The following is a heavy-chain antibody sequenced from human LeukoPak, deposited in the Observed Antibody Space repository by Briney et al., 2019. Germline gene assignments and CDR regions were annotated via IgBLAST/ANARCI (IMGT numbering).Heavy chain of an antibody. CDR3: ARGGGYCSSTSCYKGSYYYYGMDV. CDR1: GFTFSSYD. Sequence: GGSLRLSCAASGFTFSSYDMHWVRQATGKGLEWVSAIGTAGDTYYPGSVKGRFTIYRENAKNSLYLQMKSLSAGDTAVYYCARGGGYCSSTSCYKGSYYYYGMDVWGQGTTVTVSS. J-gene: IGHJ6*02. CDR2: IGTAGDT. D-gene: IGHD2-2*02. V-gene: IGHV3-13*01.